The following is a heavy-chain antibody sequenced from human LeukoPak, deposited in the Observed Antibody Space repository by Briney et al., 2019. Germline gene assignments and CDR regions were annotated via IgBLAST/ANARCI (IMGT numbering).Heavy chain of an antibody. V-gene: IGHV3-23*01. J-gene: IGHJ5*02. CDR1: GFTFSSHG. D-gene: IGHD6-19*01. CDR3: ASLRIAVAGNVWFDP. Sequence: GGTLRLSCAAPGFTFSSHGMNWVRQAPGKGLEWVSGISPSGGITYYTDSVKGRFTISRDNSKNTQSLQMNSLRAEDTAVYYCASLRIAVAGNVWFDPWGQGTLVTVSS. CDR2: ISPSGGIT.